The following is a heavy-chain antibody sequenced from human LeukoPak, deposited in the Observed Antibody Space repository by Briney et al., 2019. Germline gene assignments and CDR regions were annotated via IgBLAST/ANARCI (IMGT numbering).Heavy chain of an antibody. Sequence: PGGSLRLSCAASGFTFSSYGMHWVRQAPGKGLEWVAFIWYDGSNKYYADSVKGRFTISRDNSKNTLYLQMNSLRAEDTAVYYCAIKGSIGYCSSTSCYRPPMDVWGKGTTVTVSS. V-gene: IGHV3-30*02. CDR2: IWYDGSNK. J-gene: IGHJ6*03. D-gene: IGHD2-2*02. CDR1: GFTFSSYG. CDR3: AIKGSIGYCSSTSCYRPPMDV.